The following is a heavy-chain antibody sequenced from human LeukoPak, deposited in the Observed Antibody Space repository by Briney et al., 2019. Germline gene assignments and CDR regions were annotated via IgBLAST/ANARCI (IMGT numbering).Heavy chain of an antibody. J-gene: IGHJ4*01. CDR2: IYSSGGT. CDR3: AKRPLSSCN. D-gene: IGHD5/OR15-5a*01. V-gene: IGHV3-66*01. Sequence: GGSLRLSCAVSGFTMRDNDMTWVRPAPGKGLEWVSLIYSSGGTSYTDSVKGRFTISKDNSKNTLYLQMNSLRAEDTAVYYCAKRPLSSCNWGLGTLVTVSS. CDR1: GFTMRDND.